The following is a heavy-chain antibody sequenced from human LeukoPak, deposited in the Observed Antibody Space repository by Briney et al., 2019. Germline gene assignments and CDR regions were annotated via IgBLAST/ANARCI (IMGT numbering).Heavy chain of an antibody. V-gene: IGHV3-30*02. CDR3: AKSRYYYDSSGYFDY. CDR2: IRYDGSNK. J-gene: IGHJ4*02. D-gene: IGHD3-22*01. CDR1: GFTFSSYG. Sequence: GGSLRLSCAASGFTFSSYGMHWVRQAPGKGLEWVAFIRYDGSNKYHADSVKGRFTISRDNSKNTLYLQMNSLRAEDTAVYYCAKSRYYYDSSGYFDYWGQGTLVTVSS.